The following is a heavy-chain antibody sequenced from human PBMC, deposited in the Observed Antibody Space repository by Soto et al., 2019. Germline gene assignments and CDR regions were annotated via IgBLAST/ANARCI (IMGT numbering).Heavy chain of an antibody. J-gene: IGHJ6*03. CDR3: ARGNRQQSYYMDV. CDR1: GGSISSGGYY. CDR2: IYYSGST. Sequence: QVQLQESGPGLMKPSQTLSLTCTVSGGSISSGGYYWSWNRQHPGKGLEWIGYIYYSGSTYYNPSLKSRVTISVDTSKNQFSLKLSSVTAADTAVYYCARGNRQQSYYMDVWGKGTTVTVSS. D-gene: IGHD6-13*01. V-gene: IGHV4-31*03.